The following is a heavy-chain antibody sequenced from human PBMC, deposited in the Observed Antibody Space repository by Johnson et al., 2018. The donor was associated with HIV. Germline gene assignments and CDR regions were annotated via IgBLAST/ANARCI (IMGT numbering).Heavy chain of an antibody. CDR2: ISGSGTST. CDR1: GFTFSDYY. CDR3: ARKKVAATCAFDM. J-gene: IGHJ3*02. Sequence: QVQLVESGGGLVKPGGSLRLSCAASGFTFSDYYMSWVRQAPGKGLEWVSAISGSGTSTYHADAVKGRFTIPRDNSKNTLYLQMNRLRAEETAVYYCARKKVAATCAFDMWGQGTMVTVSS. D-gene: IGHD6-25*01. V-gene: IGHV3-11*04.